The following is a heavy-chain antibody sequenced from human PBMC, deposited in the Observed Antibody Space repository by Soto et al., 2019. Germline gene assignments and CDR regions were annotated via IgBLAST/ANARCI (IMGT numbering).Heavy chain of an antibody. CDR2: INHSGNT. D-gene: IGHD3-22*01. V-gene: IGHV4-34*01. J-gene: IGHJ4*02. Sequence: SETLSLTCAVYGASLSDNYCNWLRQPPGKGLEWIGEINHSGNTDYNPSLRSRVTMSLDTSKNQFSLRLSSVTAADTAVYYCARDLSYFSSGFRWEAPFEYWGQGTLVTVSS. CDR1: GASLSDNY. CDR3: ARDLSYFSSGFRWEAPFEY.